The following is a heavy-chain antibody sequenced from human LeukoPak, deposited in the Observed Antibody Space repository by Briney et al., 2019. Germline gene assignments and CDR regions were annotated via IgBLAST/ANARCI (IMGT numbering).Heavy chain of an antibody. V-gene: IGHV4-61*01. CDR3: ARKLPSDDSSGYYPFDY. J-gene: IGHJ4*02. D-gene: IGHD3-22*01. Sequence: SETLSLTCTVSGGSVSSGSYYWSWIRHPPGKGLEWIGYIYYSGSTNYNPSLKSRVTISVDTSKNQFSLKLSSVTAADTAVYYCARKLPSDDSSGYYPFDYWGQGTLVTVSS. CDR1: GGSVSSGSYY. CDR2: IYYSGST.